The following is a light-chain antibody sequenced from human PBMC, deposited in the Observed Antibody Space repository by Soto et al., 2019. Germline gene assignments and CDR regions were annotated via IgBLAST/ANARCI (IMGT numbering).Light chain of an antibody. CDR3: QHYNDYSRI. CDR1: QSISSW. Sequence: DIQMTQSPSTLSASIGDRVTITCRASQSISSWLAWYQQKPGKAPKLLIYMASNLQSGVPSRFSGSGSETEFTLTISSLQPDDFATYYCQHYNDYSRIFGQGTKVEI. CDR2: MAS. V-gene: IGKV1-5*03. J-gene: IGKJ1*01.